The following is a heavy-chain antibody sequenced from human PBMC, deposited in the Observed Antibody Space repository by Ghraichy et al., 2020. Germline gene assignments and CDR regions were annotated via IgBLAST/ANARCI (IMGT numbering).Heavy chain of an antibody. CDR3: ALPGLYGVWFDP. J-gene: IGHJ5*02. CDR2: ISVYNGNT. V-gene: IGHV1-18*01. Sequence: ASVKVSCKIPRSNFTSQAISGMRQAACQWHEWMGWISVYNGNTKYAQELQGRVTMTTHTSTSTAYMELRSLRSDDTAVYYCALPGLYGVWFDPWGQGTLVTVSS. CDR1: RSNFTSQA. D-gene: IGHD2-8*01.